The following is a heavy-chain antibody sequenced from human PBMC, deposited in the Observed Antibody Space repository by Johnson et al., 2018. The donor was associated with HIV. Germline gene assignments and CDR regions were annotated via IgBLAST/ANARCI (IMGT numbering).Heavy chain of an antibody. CDR1: GITFSDYY. V-gene: IGHV3-23*04. Sequence: VQLVESGGGLVKPGGSLRLSCAASGITFSDYYMSWIRQAPGKGLEWVSAISGSGGSTYYADSVKGRFTISRDNSKNTLYLQMNSLRAEDTAVYYCAKDGGRLRTDAFDIWGQGTMVTVSS. D-gene: IGHD2-15*01. CDR3: AKDGGRLRTDAFDI. J-gene: IGHJ3*02. CDR2: ISGSGGST.